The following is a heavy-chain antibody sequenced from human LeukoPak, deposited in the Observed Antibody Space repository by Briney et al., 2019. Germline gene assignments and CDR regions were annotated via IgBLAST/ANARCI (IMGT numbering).Heavy chain of an antibody. D-gene: IGHD3-3*01. CDR2: ISGSGGST. Sequence: PGGSLRLSCAASGFTFSGHAMSWVRQAPGKGLEWVSAISGSGGSTYYADSVKGRFTISRDNSKNTLYLQMNSLRAEDTAVYYCAKMSQPSFWSGYSDYWGQGTLVTVSS. CDR3: AKMSQPSFWSGYSDY. CDR1: GFTFSGHA. J-gene: IGHJ4*02. V-gene: IGHV3-23*01.